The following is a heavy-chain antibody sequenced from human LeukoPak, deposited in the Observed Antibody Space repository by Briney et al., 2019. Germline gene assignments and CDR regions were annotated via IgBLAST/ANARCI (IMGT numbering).Heavy chain of an antibody. J-gene: IGHJ5*02. CDR3: AHRHIADRPFDP. Sequence: ESGPTLVKPTQTLTLTCTFSGFSLGTGEMGVSWIRQPPGKALEWLALIFWTDEKHYSPSLKSRLTITKDTSKNQVVLTMTNMDPVDTATYYRAHRHIADRPFDPWGQGILVTVSS. CDR1: GFSLGTGEMG. D-gene: IGHD6-6*01. V-gene: IGHV2-5*01. CDR2: IFWTDEK.